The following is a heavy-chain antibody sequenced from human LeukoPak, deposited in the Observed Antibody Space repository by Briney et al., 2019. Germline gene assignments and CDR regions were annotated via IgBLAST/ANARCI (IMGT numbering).Heavy chain of an antibody. D-gene: IGHD4-17*01. CDR1: GGSISSYY. CDR3: ARDDYAGGFDY. Sequence: PSETLSLTSTVSGGSISSYYWSWIRQPPGKGLEWIGYIYYSGSTNYNPSLKSRVTISVDTSKNQFSLKLSSVTAADTAVYYCARDDYAGGFDYWGQGTLVTVSS. V-gene: IGHV4-59*01. J-gene: IGHJ4*02. CDR2: IYYSGST.